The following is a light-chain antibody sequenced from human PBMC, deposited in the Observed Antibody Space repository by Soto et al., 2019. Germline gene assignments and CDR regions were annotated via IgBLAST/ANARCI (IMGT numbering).Light chain of an antibody. CDR1: QSVSSNL. CDR2: GAT. CDR3: QQYGSSPRT. V-gene: IGKV3-20*01. Sequence: ESVLTQSPGTLSLSPGERATLSCRASQSVSSNLLAWYQQKPGQAPRLLIYGATNRATGIPDRFSGSGSGTDFTLTISRLEPEDFAVYYCQQYGSSPRTFGQGTKVDIK. J-gene: IGKJ1*01.